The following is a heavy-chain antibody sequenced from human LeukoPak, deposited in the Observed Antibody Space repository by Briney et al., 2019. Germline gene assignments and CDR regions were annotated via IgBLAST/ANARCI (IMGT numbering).Heavy chain of an antibody. Sequence: PSETLSLTCAVYGGPFSGHYWRWIRQPPGKGLEWIGEINHSGSADYSPSLKSRVTLSVDTSKNQFSLKLSSVTAADTAVYYCARHPTNLIAAAGTRTGGFDPWGQGTLVTVSS. CDR2: INHSGSA. CDR3: ARHPTNLIAAAGTRTGGFDP. D-gene: IGHD6-13*01. J-gene: IGHJ5*02. CDR1: GGPFSGHY. V-gene: IGHV4-34*01.